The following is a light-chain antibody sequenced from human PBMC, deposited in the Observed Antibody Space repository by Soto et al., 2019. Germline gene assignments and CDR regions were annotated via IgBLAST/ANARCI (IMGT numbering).Light chain of an antibody. CDR2: GAS. V-gene: IGKV3-11*01. CDR1: QSISGTY. CDR3: QQRSNWPLT. J-gene: IGKJ4*01. Sequence: EIVLTQSPGTLSLSPGERATLSCRTSQSISGTYLAWYQQKPGQAPRLLIYGASTRATGIPARFSGSGSGTEFTLTISSLEPEDFAVYYCQQRSNWPLTFGGGTKV.